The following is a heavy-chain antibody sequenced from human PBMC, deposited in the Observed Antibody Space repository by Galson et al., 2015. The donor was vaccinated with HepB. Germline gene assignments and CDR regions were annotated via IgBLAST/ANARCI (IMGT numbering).Heavy chain of an antibody. CDR3: AKFKMYGDTENWFDP. Sequence: SLRLSCAASGFTFSRYAMTWVRQAPGKGLEWVSTIPGDADRTGYADSVKGRFTISRDNSKNTLYLQMNSLRPEDTAMYYCAKFKMYGDTENWFDPWGQGTLVIVSS. CDR2: IPGDADRT. CDR1: GFTFSRYA. D-gene: IGHD4-17*01. V-gene: IGHV3-23*01. J-gene: IGHJ5*02.